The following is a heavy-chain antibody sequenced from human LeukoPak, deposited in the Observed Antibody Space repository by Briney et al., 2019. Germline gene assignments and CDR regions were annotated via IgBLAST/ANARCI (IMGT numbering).Heavy chain of an antibody. CDR2: IKADGSGA. D-gene: IGHD6-13*01. J-gene: IGHJ4*02. V-gene: IGHV3-7*05. Sequence: PGGSRRLSCAASGFTFSSPWMSWVRQAPGKGLEWVATIKADGSGAYYVDSVKGRFTISRDNAKNSLYLQMNSLRAEDTAVYFCARYTRPIDYWGQGTLVTVSS. CDR1: GFTFSSPW. CDR3: ARYTRPIDY.